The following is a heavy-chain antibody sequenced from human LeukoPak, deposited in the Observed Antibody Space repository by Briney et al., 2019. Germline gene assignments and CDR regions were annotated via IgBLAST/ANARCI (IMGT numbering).Heavy chain of an antibody. V-gene: IGHV4-34*01. J-gene: IGHJ3*02. CDR2: INHSGST. CDR3: ARVTADAFDI. Sequence: SETLSLTCGVYGGPFSDHYWSWIRQTPGKGLEWIGEINHSGSTNYNPSLKSRVTLSVDTSKNQFSLKLSSVTAADTAVYYCARVTADAFDIWGQGTMVTVSS. CDR1: GGPFSDHY.